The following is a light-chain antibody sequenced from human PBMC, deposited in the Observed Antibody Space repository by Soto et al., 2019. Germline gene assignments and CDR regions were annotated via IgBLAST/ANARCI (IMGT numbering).Light chain of an antibody. CDR2: GAS. J-gene: IGKJ1*01. V-gene: IGKV3-20*01. Sequence: EIVLTQSPGTLSLSPGERATLSCMASQSVSSSYLAWYQQKPGQAPRLLIYGASSRATGIPDRFSGSGSGTDFTLTISRLEPEDFAVYYCQHYGSSGTFGQGTKVDI. CDR3: QHYGSSGT. CDR1: QSVSSSY.